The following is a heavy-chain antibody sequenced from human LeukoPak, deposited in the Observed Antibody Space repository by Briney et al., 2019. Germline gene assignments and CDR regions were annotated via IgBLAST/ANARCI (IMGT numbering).Heavy chain of an antibody. Sequence: GGSLRLSCAASGFTFSSYAMSWVRQAPGKGLEWVSAISGSGGSTHHADSVKGRFTISRDNSKNTLYLQMNSLRAEDTAVYCCARDNDGSYYYYYGMDVWGQGTTVTVSS. V-gene: IGHV3-23*01. CDR3: ARDNDGSYYYYYGMDV. D-gene: IGHD5-24*01. CDR1: GFTFSSYA. J-gene: IGHJ6*02. CDR2: ISGSGGST.